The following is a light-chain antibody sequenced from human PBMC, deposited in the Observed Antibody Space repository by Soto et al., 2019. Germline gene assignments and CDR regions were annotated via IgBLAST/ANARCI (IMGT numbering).Light chain of an antibody. Sequence: EIVLTQSPGTLSLSPGERVTLTCTASQSVTSSCLAWYQRKPGQAPRLLIHTTSIRATDIPDRFSGSGSGTDFTLTISRLEPEDFAVYYCQQCGGSPLFSFGPGTKVDIK. CDR3: QQCGGSPLFS. CDR1: QSVTSSC. V-gene: IGKV3-20*01. CDR2: TTS. J-gene: IGKJ3*01.